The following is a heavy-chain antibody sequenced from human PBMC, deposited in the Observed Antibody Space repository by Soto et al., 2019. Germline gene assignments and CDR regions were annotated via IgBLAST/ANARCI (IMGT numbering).Heavy chain of an antibody. CDR3: ASSNIAAAGFYYYGMEV. CDR2: IYYSGST. V-gene: IGHV4-59*01. CDR1: GGSISSYY. D-gene: IGHD6-13*01. J-gene: IGHJ6*02. Sequence: PSETLSLTCTVSGGSISSYYWSWIRQPPGKGLEWFGYIYYSGSTNYNPSLKSRVTISVDTSKNQFSLKLSSVTAADTAVYYCASSNIAAAGFYYYGMEVWCRGITVTVSS.